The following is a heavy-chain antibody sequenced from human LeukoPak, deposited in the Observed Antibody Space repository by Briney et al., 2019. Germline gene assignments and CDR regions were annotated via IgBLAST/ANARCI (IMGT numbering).Heavy chain of an antibody. CDR3: ARDGLAAATLHWCFDV. CDR1: GFTFGSYG. CDR2: ISSSSSYI. Sequence: PGGSLRLSCAASGFTFGSYGMNWVRQAPGKGLEWVSSISSSSSYIYYVDPVKGRFTISRDNARNSLYLQMNSLRAEDTAVYYCARDGLAAATLHWCFDVWGRGTLVTVSS. D-gene: IGHD6-25*01. V-gene: IGHV3-21*01. J-gene: IGHJ2*01.